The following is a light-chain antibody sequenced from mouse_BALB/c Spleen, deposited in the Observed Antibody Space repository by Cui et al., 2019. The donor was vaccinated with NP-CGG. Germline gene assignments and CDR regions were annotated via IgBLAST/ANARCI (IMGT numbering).Light chain of an antibody. CDR1: TGAVTPSNY. Sequence: QAVATQEAALTTSPGETVTLTCRSSTGAVTPSNYANWVQEKPDHLFTGLIGGTNNRVPGVPARFSGSLIGDKAALTITGAQTEDEAIYFCALWYSNHWVFGGGTKLTVL. V-gene: IGLV1*01. CDR2: GTN. CDR3: ALWYSNHWV. J-gene: IGLJ1*01.